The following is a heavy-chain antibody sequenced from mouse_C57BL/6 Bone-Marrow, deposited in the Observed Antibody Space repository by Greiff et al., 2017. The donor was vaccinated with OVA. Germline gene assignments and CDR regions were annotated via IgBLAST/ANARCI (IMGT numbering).Heavy chain of an antibody. J-gene: IGHJ3*01. CDR1: GYTFTSYW. CDR2: IDPNSGGT. Sequence: QVQLKQPGAELVKPGASVKLSCKASGYTFTSYWMHWVKQRPGRGLEWIGRIDPNSGGTKYNEKFKSKATLTVDKPSSTAYMQLSSLTSEDSAVYYCARDSSGYAWFAYWGQRTLVTVSA. D-gene: IGHD3-2*02. CDR3: ARDSSGYAWFAY. V-gene: IGHV1-72*01.